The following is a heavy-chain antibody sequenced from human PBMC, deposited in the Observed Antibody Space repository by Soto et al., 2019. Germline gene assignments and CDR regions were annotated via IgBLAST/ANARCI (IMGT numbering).Heavy chain of an antibody. Sequence: PSETLSLTCTVSGGSISSSSYYWGWIRQPPGKGLEWIGSIYYTGSTYYNPSLKSRVTISVDTSKNQFSLKLSSVTAADTAVYYCVRQRRYYYDSSGYPDYWGQGTLVTVSS. V-gene: IGHV4-39*01. D-gene: IGHD3-22*01. CDR1: GGSISSSSYY. J-gene: IGHJ4*02. CDR2: IYYTGST. CDR3: VRQRRYYYDSSGYPDY.